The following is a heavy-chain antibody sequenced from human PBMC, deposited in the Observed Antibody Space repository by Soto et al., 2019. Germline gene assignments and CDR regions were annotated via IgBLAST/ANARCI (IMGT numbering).Heavy chain of an antibody. Sequence: QVQLVESGGGVVQPGRSLRLSCAASGFTFSSYAMHWVRQAPGKGLEWVAVISYDGSNKYYADSVKGRFTISRDNSKNALYLQMNSLRAEDTAVDYCAREGDRDAFDIWGQGTMVTVSS. V-gene: IGHV3-30-3*01. CDR1: GFTFSSYA. CDR3: AREGDRDAFDI. CDR2: ISYDGSNK. J-gene: IGHJ3*02.